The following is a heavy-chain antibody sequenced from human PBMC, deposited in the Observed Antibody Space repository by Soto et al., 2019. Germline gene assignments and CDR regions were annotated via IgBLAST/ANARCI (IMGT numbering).Heavy chain of an antibody. J-gene: IGHJ6*03. CDR2: IYYSGST. CDR3: ARADHDYSNPRGEYYYYYMDV. D-gene: IGHD4-4*01. Sequence: SETLSLTCTVSGGSISSGGYYWSWIRQHPGKGLEWIGYIYYSGSTYYNPSLKSRVTISVDTSKNQFSLKLSSVTAADTAVYYCARADHDYSNPRGEYYYYYMDVWGKGTTVTVSS. CDR1: GGSISSGGYY. V-gene: IGHV4-31*03.